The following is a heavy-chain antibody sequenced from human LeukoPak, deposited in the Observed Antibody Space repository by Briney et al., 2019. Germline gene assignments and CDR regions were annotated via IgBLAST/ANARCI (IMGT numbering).Heavy chain of an antibody. Sequence: GASVKVSCKASGYTFTSYYMHWVRQAPGQALEWMGIINPSGGSTSYAQKFQERVTITRDMSTSTAYMELSSLRSEDTALYYCAARAMVQGGYYFDYWGQGTLVTVSS. V-gene: IGHV1-46*01. J-gene: IGHJ4*02. CDR2: INPSGGST. CDR1: GYTFTSYY. CDR3: AARAMVQGGYYFDY. D-gene: IGHD3-10*01.